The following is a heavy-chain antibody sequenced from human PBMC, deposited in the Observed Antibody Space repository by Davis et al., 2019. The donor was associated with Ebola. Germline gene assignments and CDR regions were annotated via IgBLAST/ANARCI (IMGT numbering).Heavy chain of an antibody. D-gene: IGHD2-2*01. CDR3: ARSGSGYQLVPYYYYYMDV. J-gene: IGHJ6*03. CDR2: IDPSDSYT. CDR1: GYSFTSYW. Sequence: GESLKISCKGSGYSFTSYWISWVRQMPGKGLEWMGRIDPSDSYTNYSPSFQGHVTIAADKSISTAYLQWSSLKASDTAMYYCARSGSGYQLVPYYYYYMDVWGKGTTVTVSS. V-gene: IGHV5-10-1*01.